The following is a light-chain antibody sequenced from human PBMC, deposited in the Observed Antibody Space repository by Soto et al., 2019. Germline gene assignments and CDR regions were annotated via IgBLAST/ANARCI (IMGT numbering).Light chain of an antibody. Sequence: QSALTQPASVTGSPGQSITISCTGTSSDVGSYNHVSWYQQYPGTAPRLIIFSDDQRPAGVPDRFSGSKSGTSASLAINGLQSEDEADYYCGTWDDTLDGYVFGSGTKLTVL. V-gene: IGLV2-14*03. CDR1: SSDVGSYNH. CDR2: SDD. CDR3: GTWDDTLDGYV. J-gene: IGLJ1*01.